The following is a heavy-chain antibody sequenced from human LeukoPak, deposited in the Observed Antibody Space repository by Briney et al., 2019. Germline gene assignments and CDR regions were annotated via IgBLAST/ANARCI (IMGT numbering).Heavy chain of an antibody. CDR3: ARDIVVVPAAIPAYYYGMDV. CDR1: GGSISSYY. V-gene: IGHV4-59*06. D-gene: IGHD2-2*01. Sequence: SETLSLTCTVSGGSISSYYWSWIRQHPGKGLEWIGYIYYSGSTYYNPSLKSRFTISVDTSKNQFSLKLSSVTAADTAVYYCARDIVVVPAAIPAYYYGMDVWGQGTTVTVSS. J-gene: IGHJ6*02. CDR2: IYYSGST.